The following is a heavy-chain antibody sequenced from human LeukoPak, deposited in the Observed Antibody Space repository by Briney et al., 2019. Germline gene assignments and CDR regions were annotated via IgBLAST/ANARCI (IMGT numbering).Heavy chain of an antibody. Sequence: SETLSLTCAVSGGSISGYYWSWIRQPPGKGLEWIGYIHSSGSTNCSPSLKSRVTISIDTSKSQFSLRVNSVTAADTAVYYCAREGYCGTDWGQGTLVTVSS. CDR2: IHSSGST. V-gene: IGHV4-59*01. J-gene: IGHJ4*02. D-gene: IGHD1-14*01. CDR1: GGSISGYY. CDR3: AREGYCGTD.